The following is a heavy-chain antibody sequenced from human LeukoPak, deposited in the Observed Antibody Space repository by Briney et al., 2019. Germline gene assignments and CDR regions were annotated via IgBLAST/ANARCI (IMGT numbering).Heavy chain of an antibody. CDR1: GFTFSTYP. V-gene: IGHV3-74*01. CDR2: INSDGSST. D-gene: IGHD3-10*01. J-gene: IGHJ6*02. Sequence: GGSLILSCSASGFTFSTYPMHWVRQAPGKGLVWVSRINSDGSSTRYADSVKGRFTISRDNAKNTLYLQMNSLRAEDTAVYYCARGHYGSGSYYYYGMDVWGQGTTVTVSS. CDR3: ARGHYGSGSYYYYGMDV.